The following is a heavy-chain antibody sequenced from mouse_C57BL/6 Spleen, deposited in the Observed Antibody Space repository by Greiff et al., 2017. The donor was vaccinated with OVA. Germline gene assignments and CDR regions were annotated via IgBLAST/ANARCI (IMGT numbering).Heavy chain of an antibody. CDR1: GFTFNTYA. J-gene: IGHJ4*01. CDR3: VRDRDYYGDYYAMDY. V-gene: IGHV10-3*01. CDR2: IRSKSSNYAT. Sequence: EVQLVESGGGLVQPKGSLKLSCAASGFTFNTYAMHWVRQAPGKGLEWVARIRSKSSNYATYYADSVKDRFTISRDDSQSMLYLQMNNLKTEDTAMYDCVRDRDYYGDYYAMDYWGQGTSVTVSS. D-gene: IGHD1-1*01.